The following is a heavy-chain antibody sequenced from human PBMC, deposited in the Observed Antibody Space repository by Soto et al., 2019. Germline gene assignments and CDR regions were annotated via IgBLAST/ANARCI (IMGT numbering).Heavy chain of an antibody. J-gene: IGHJ5*02. CDR2: INSDGSST. CDR3: ASRPGSSSWYFWFDP. Sequence: GGSLRLSCAASGCTFSSYWMHWVRQAPGKGLVWVSRINSDGSSTSYADSVKGRFTISRDNAKNTLYLQMNSLRAEDTAVYYCASRPGSSSWYFWFDPWGQGTLVTVSS. CDR1: GCTFSSYW. D-gene: IGHD6-13*01. V-gene: IGHV3-74*01.